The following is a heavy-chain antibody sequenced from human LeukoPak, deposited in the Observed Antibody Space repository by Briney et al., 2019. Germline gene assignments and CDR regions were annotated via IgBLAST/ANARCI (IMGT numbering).Heavy chain of an antibody. CDR2: ISSRRSYI. J-gene: IGHJ4*02. CDR1: GFTFSSYS. V-gene: IGHV3-21*01. Sequence: PGGSLRLSRAASGFTFSSYSMNWVRQAPGKGLEWVSSISSRRSYIYYADSVKSRFTISRENAKNSLYLQMNSLRAEDTAVYYCASSIAAADYFDYWGQGTLVTVSS. D-gene: IGHD6-13*01. CDR3: ASSIAAADYFDY.